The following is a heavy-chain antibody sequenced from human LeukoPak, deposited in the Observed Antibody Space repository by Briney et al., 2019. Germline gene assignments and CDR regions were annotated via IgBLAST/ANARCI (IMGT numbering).Heavy chain of an antibody. Sequence: PGGSLRISCAASGFAVSSNYMNWVRQAPGKGLKWVSIIYSGGGTYYANSVRGRFTISRDNSMNTLYLQMNSLRDEDTAVYYCARGGYYYDSSGYYHDAFDIWGQGTMVTVSS. J-gene: IGHJ3*02. CDR3: ARGGYYYDSSGYYHDAFDI. D-gene: IGHD3-22*01. V-gene: IGHV3-53*01. CDR2: IYSGGGT. CDR1: GFAVSSNY.